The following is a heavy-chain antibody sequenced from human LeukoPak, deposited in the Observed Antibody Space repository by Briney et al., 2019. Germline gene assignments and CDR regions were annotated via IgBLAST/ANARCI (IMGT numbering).Heavy chain of an antibody. D-gene: IGHD2-21*02. J-gene: IGHJ5*02. CDR3: ARVPSVTRARSWFDP. CDR2: ITLYNGNT. CDR1: GYTFTYCS. Sequence: GASVKVSCKASGYTFTYCSLHWLQQAPGQGLERMRWITLYNGNTNYAKKFQSRVTITRDMSLRTAYIELSSLRSEDSAVYYCARVPSVTRARSWFDPWGQGTLVTVSS. V-gene: IGHV1-68*02.